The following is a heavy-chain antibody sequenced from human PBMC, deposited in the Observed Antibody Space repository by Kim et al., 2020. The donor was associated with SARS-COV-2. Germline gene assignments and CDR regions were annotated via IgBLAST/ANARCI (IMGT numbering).Heavy chain of an antibody. CDR2: ISSSSSYI. CDR3: ARDRVGATDFDY. CDR1: GFTFSSYS. J-gene: IGHJ4*02. V-gene: IGHV3-21*01. Sequence: GGSLRLSCAASGFTFSSYSMNWVRQAPGKGLEWVSSISSSSSYIYYADSVKGRFTISRDNAKNSLYLQMNSLRAEDTAVYYCARDRVGATDFDYWGQGTLVTVSS. D-gene: IGHD1-26*01.